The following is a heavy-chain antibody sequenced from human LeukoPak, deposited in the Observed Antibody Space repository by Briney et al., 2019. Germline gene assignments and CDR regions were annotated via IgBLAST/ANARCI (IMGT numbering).Heavy chain of an antibody. D-gene: IGHD2-15*01. CDR3: ARDGRSGGSCYHY. J-gene: IGHJ4*02. Sequence: GVSVKVSCKASGYTFTGYYMHWVRQAPGQGLEWMGWINPNSGGTNYAQKFQGWVTMTRDTSISTAYMELSRLRSDDTAVYYCARDGRSGGSCYHYWGQGTLVTASS. CDR2: INPNSGGT. CDR1: GYTFTGYY. V-gene: IGHV1-2*04.